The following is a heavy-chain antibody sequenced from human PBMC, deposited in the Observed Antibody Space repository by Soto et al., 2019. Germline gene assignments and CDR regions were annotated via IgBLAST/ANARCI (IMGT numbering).Heavy chain of an antibody. J-gene: IGHJ4*02. CDR1: GFTFSSYS. CDR3: ASTQGDGSII. Sequence: GGSIILSWASSGFTFSSYSMNWVSQAPGKGLEWVSSISSSSSYIYYADSVKGRFTISRDNAKNSLYLQMNSLRAEDTAVYYCASTQGDGSIIWGQGTLVTVSS. V-gene: IGHV3-21*01. D-gene: IGHD5-12*01. CDR2: ISSSSSYI.